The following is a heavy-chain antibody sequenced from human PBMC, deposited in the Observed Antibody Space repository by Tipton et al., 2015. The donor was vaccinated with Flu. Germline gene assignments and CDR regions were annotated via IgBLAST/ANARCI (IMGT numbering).Heavy chain of an antibody. V-gene: IGHV3-11*01. J-gene: IGHJ4*02. D-gene: IGHD6-13*01. CDR3: ALRAAVGTADY. Sequence: QLVQSGGNLVKPGGSLRLSCAASEFTFSDYYMSWIRQAPGKGLEWLSYISSSGSILYYADSVKGRFTISRDSAKNSLYLQMNSLRAEDTAVYHCALRAAVGTADYWGQGTVVTVSS. CDR1: EFTFSDYY. CDR2: ISSSGSIL.